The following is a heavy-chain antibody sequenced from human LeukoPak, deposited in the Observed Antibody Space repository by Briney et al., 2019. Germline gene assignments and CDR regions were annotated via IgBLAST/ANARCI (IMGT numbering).Heavy chain of an antibody. J-gene: IGHJ4*02. CDR2: INHSGST. CDR1: GGSFSGYY. V-gene: IGHV4-34*01. Sequence: PSETLSLTCAVYGGSFSGYYWSWSRPPPGKGLEWIGEINHSGSTNYNPSLKSRVTISVDTSKNQFSLKLSSVTAADTAVYYCVAAAAGFDYWGQGTLVTVSS. D-gene: IGHD6-13*01. CDR3: VAAAAGFDY.